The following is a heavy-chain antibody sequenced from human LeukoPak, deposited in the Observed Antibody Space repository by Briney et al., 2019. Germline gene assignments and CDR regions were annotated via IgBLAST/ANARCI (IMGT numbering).Heavy chain of an antibody. J-gene: IGHJ4*02. D-gene: IGHD2-15*01. Sequence: GGSLRLSCAASGFTFSDYGMHWVRQAPGKGLEWVAFIRFDGTNKYFADSVKGRFTISRDNSKNSLYLQMNSLRAEDTAVYYCARDVDIVVVVAAPDYWGQGTLVTVSS. CDR1: GFTFSDYG. V-gene: IGHV3-30*02. CDR3: ARDVDIVVVVAAPDY. CDR2: IRFDGTNK.